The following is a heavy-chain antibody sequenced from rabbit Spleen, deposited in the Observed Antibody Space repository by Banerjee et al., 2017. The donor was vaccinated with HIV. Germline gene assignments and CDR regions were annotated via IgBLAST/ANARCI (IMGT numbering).Heavy chain of an antibody. V-gene: IGHV1S45*01. CDR1: GVSFSDKDV. D-gene: IGHD4-1*01. CDR3: ARYYIFYGMDL. CDR2: INIVTGKT. Sequence: EQLEESGGGLVKPEGSLTLTCKASGVSFSDKDVMCWVRQAPGKGLEWIACINIVTGKTVYASWAKGRFIMSSTSSTTVTLQMTSLTAADTATYFCARYYIFYGMDLWGPGTLVTVS. J-gene: IGHJ6*01.